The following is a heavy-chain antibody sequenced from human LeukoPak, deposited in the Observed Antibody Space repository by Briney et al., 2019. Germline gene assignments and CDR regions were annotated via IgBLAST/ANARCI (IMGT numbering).Heavy chain of an antibody. J-gene: IGHJ4*02. CDR2: ISAYNGNT. CDR1: GYTFTNYG. V-gene: IGHV1-18*01. Sequence: GASVKVSCKASGYTFTNYGISWVRQAPGQGLEWMGWISAYNGNTNYAQKNQGRVTMTTDTSTSTAYMELRSLRSDDTAVYYCARDGSGSYYNVRGVFDYWGQGTLVTVSS. D-gene: IGHD3-10*01. CDR3: ARDGSGSYYNVRGVFDY.